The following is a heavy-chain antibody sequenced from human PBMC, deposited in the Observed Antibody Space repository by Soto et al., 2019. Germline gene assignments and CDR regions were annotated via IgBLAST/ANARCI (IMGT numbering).Heavy chain of an antibody. J-gene: IGHJ6*02. CDR1: GGSISSGGYY. CDR2: IYYSGST. Sequence: SETLSLTCTVSGGSISSGGYYWSWIRQHPGKGLEWIGYIYYSGSTYYNPSLKSRVTISVDTSKNQFSLKLSSVTAADTAVYYFARDNSSSSDYYYYYGVDVWGQGTTVTVSS. D-gene: IGHD6-6*01. V-gene: IGHV4-31*03. CDR3: ARDNSSSSDYYYYYGVDV.